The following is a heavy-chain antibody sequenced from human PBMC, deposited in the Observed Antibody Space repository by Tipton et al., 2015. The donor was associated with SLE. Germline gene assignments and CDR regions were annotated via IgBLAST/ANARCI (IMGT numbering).Heavy chain of an antibody. CDR2: IYHSGST. CDR1: GGSISNSNW. D-gene: IGHD7-27*01. V-gene: IGHV4-4*02. CDR3: AILTGGLDY. Sequence: TLSLTCSVSGGSISNSNWWGWVRQPPGKGLEWIGEIYHSGSTNYNPSLKSRDTISVDTSKNQFSLKLSSVTAADTAVYYGAILTGGLDYWGQGTLVTVSS. J-gene: IGHJ4*02.